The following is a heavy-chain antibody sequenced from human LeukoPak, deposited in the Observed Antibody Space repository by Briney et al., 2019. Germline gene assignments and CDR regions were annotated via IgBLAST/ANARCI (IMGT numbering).Heavy chain of an antibody. CDR1: GGSISNCSYT. CDR2: IYTSGST. D-gene: IGHD6-19*01. CDR3: ARGIRIPVTGRYFYYYMDV. Sequence: SQTLSLTCTVSGGSISNCSYTWNWIRQPAGKGLEWIGQIYTSGSTNYRSSLTSRVTISRDTSKNQFSLKLSSVTAADTAVYYCARGIRIPVTGRYFYYYMDVWGNGTTVTVSS. V-gene: IGHV4-61*09. J-gene: IGHJ6*03.